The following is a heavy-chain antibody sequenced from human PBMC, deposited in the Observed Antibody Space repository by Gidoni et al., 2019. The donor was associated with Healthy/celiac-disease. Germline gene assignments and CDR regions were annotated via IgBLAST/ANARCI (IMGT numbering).Heavy chain of an antibody. CDR2: ISYDGSNK. Sequence: QVQLVASGGGVVQPGRSLRLSCAASGFTFSSYAMHWVRQAPGKGLEWVAVISYDGSNKYYADSVKGRFTISRDNSKNTLYLQMNSLRAEDTAVYYCARGPSYYYPTLNFDYWGQGTLVTVSS. V-gene: IGHV3-30-3*01. CDR3: ARGPSYYYPTLNFDY. CDR1: GFTFSSYA. J-gene: IGHJ4*02. D-gene: IGHD1-26*01.